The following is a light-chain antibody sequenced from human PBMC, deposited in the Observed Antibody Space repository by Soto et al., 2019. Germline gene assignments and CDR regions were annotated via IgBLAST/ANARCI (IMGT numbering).Light chain of an antibody. CDR1: SSDVGGYNY. J-gene: IGLJ2*01. Sequence: QSARTQPASVSGSPGQSITISCTGTSSDVGGYNYVSWYQQHPGKAPKVIIFEVSNRPSGVSHRFSGSKSGDTASLTISGLQAEDEADYYCSSYTSISNIDVVFGGGTKVTVL. V-gene: IGLV2-14*01. CDR2: EVS. CDR3: SSYTSISNIDVV.